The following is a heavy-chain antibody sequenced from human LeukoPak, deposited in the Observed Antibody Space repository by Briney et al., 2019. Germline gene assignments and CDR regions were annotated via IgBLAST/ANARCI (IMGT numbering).Heavy chain of an antibody. CDR2: VYLTGAT. J-gene: IGHJ6*02. CDR3: ARNEVGPTIYGMDV. Sequence: KPSETLSLTCTVSGGSISDYCWSWIRQSAGKGLEWIGRVYLTGATNYNPSLRSRVTMSLDMSKSQISLKLNSVTAADTAVYYCARNEVGPTIYGMDVWGQGTTVTVSS. V-gene: IGHV4-4*07. D-gene: IGHD1-26*01. CDR1: GGSISDYC.